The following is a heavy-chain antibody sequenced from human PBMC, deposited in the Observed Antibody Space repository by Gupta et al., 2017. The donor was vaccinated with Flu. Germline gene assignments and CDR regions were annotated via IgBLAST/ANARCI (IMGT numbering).Heavy chain of an antibody. CDR2: ISSSSSYI. J-gene: IGHJ6*02. Sequence: EVQLVESGGGLVKPGGSLRLSCAASGFTFSSYSMNWVRQAPGKGLEWVSSISSSSSYIYYADSVKGRFTISRDNAKNSLYLQMNSLRAEDTAVYYCARDKSIAVVVPMDVWGQGTTVTVSS. V-gene: IGHV3-21*01. D-gene: IGHD6-19*01. CDR1: GFTFSSYS. CDR3: ARDKSIAVVVPMDV.